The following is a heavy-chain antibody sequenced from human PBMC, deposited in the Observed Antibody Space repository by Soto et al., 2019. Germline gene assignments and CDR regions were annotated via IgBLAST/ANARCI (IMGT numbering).Heavy chain of an antibody. Sequence: SVKVSCKASGGTFSSYAISWVRQAPGQGLEWMGGIIPIFGTANYAQKFQGRVTITADKSTSTAYMELSSLRSEDTAVYYCARATPSDFWSGYYYGMDVWGQGTTVTVPS. J-gene: IGHJ6*02. CDR1: GGTFSSYA. D-gene: IGHD3-3*01. V-gene: IGHV1-69*06. CDR2: IIPIFGTA. CDR3: ARATPSDFWSGYYYGMDV.